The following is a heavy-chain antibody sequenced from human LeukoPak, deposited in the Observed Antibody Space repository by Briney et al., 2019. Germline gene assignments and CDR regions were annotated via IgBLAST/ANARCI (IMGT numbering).Heavy chain of an antibody. D-gene: IGHD3-3*01. V-gene: IGHV3-23*01. CDR3: AKMAFWSYYYYGMDV. CDR1: GFTFSSYA. J-gene: IGHJ6*02. Sequence: GGSLRLSCAASGFTFSSYAMSWVRQAPGKGLEWVSAISGSGGSTYYADSVKGRFTISRDNSKNTLYPQMNSLRAEDTAVYYCAKMAFWSYYYYGMDVWGQGTTVTVSS. CDR2: ISGSGGST.